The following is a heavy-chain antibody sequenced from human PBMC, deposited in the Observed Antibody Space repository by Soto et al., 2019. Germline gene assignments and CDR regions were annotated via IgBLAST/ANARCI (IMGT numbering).Heavy chain of an antibody. V-gene: IGHV4-39*01. Sequence: SETLSLTCTVSGGSISSSSYYWGWIRQPPGKGLEWIGSIYYSGSTYYNPSLKSRVTISVDTSKSQFSLKLSSVTAADTAVYYCARGYSSSWQSWFDPWGQGTLVTVSS. CDR2: IYYSGST. D-gene: IGHD6-13*01. CDR3: ARGYSSSWQSWFDP. J-gene: IGHJ5*02. CDR1: GGSISSSSYY.